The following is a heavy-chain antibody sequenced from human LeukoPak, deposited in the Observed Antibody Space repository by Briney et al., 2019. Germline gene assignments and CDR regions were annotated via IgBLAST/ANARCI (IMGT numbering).Heavy chain of an antibody. CDR1: GFTFSTYV. Sequence: GRSLRLSCAASGFTFSTYVMHWVRQAPGKGLEWVAGTSVDGISKYYADSVKGRFIISRDNPKNTLDLQMNSLRAEDTAVYYCVRAGSSSGYCDVFDIWGQGTLVTVSS. D-gene: IGHD3-22*01. J-gene: IGHJ3*02. CDR3: VRAGSSSGYCDVFDI. V-gene: IGHV3-30-3*01. CDR2: TSVDGISK.